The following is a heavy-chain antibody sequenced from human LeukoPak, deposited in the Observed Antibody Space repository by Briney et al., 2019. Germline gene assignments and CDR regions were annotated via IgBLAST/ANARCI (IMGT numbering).Heavy chain of an antibody. D-gene: IGHD3-10*01. CDR1: GYTFAGYY. J-gene: IGHJ4*02. CDR2: INPNSGGT. Sequence: ASVKVSCKASGYTFAGYYMHWVRQAPGQGLEWMGWINPNSGGTNYAQKFQGRVTMTRDTSISTAYMELSRLRSDDTAVYYCARSPVGGSALGYWGQGTLVTVSS. V-gene: IGHV1-2*02. CDR3: ARSPVGGSALGY.